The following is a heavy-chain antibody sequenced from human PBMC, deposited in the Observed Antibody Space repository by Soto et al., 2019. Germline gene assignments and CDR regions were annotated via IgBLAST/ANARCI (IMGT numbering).Heavy chain of an antibody. CDR2: ISIGSGSI. CDR1: GFTFSNYA. V-gene: IGHV3-48*02. Sequence: EVQLVESGGGLVQPGGSLRVSCAASGFTFSNYAFNWIRQAPGKGLEWVSYISIGSGSIFYAGSVKGRFTISRDDAKNSLYLQMSTLRDEDTVVFYCVRDDRWAFDFWGQGTMVSVSS. J-gene: IGHJ3*01. D-gene: IGHD3-22*01. CDR3: VRDDRWAFDF.